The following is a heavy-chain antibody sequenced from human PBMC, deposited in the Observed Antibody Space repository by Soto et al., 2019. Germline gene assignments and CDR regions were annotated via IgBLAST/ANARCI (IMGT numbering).Heavy chain of an antibody. J-gene: IGHJ1*01. V-gene: IGHV2-5*02. CDR2: IYWDDAK. CDR1: GFSLITSGVG. CDR3: VHRSSRYFHY. Sequence: QITLKESGPTLVKPTQTLTLTCTVSGFSLITSGVGVGWIRQPPGKALEWLALIYWDDAKRYSPSLNSRLTIXXDTTKNPVDLTMTNSDPVDTATYYCVHRSSRYFHYWGQGTLVTVSS.